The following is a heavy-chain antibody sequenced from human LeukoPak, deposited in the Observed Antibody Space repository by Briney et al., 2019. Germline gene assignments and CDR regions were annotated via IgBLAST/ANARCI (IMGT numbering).Heavy chain of an antibody. V-gene: IGHV3-30*02. CDR2: IRYDGINK. CDR3: AKAVGGGAASFDS. D-gene: IGHD2-15*01. Sequence: PGGSLRLSCAASGFTFSSHDMYWVRQAPGKGLEWMSFIRYDGINKYYAYSVKGRFITSRDNSKNTVYLQMSSLKTGDTAVYYCAKAVGGGAASFDSWGQGTLVTVSS. J-gene: IGHJ4*02. CDR1: GFTFSSHD.